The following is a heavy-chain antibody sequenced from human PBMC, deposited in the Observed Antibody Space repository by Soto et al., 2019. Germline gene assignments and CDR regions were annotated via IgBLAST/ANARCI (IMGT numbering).Heavy chain of an antibody. CDR2: IYWNDDK. CDR1: GFSLSTSGVG. Sequence: ESGPTLVNPTQTLTLTCTFPGFSLSTSGVGVGWIRQPPGKALEWLALIYWNDDKRYSPSLKSRLTITKDTSKNQVVLTMTNMDPVDTATYYCAHRLVIAAAGPLGAFDIWGQGTMVTVSS. CDR3: AHRLVIAAAGPLGAFDI. J-gene: IGHJ3*02. D-gene: IGHD6-13*01. V-gene: IGHV2-5*01.